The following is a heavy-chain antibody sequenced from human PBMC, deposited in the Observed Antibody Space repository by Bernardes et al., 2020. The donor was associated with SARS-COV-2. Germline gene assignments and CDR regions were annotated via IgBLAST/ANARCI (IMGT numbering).Heavy chain of an antibody. Sequence: GGSLRLSCAASGFTFNTYSMNWVRQAPGKGLEWVSFISSNSRDIYYADSVKGRFTISRDNAKNSLYLQMSSLRAEDTAMYYCARDSPDDFWLSYYKYGMDVWGQGTTVTVSS. CDR2: ISSNSRDI. V-gene: IGHV3-21*01. CDR1: GFTFNTYS. D-gene: IGHD3-3*01. CDR3: ARDSPDDFWLSYYKYGMDV. J-gene: IGHJ6*02.